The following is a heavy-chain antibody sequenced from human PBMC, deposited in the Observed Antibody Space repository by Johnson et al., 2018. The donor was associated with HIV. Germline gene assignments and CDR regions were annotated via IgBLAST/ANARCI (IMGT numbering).Heavy chain of an antibody. V-gene: IGHV3-66*01. D-gene: IGHD3-3*02. J-gene: IGHJ3*02. Sequence: VHLVESGGGLVQPGGSLRLSCAASGFTVSSNYMSWVRQAPGKGLEWVSVIYSGGSTYYADSVKGRFTISRDDSKNTLYLQMNSLKTEDTAVYYCTTDSPIRSFDIWGQGTMVTVSS. CDR2: IYSGGST. CDR3: TTDSPIRSFDI. CDR1: GFTVSSNY.